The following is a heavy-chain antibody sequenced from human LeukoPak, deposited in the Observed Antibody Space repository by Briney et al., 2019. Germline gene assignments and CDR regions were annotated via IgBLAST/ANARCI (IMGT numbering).Heavy chain of an antibody. D-gene: IGHD3-3*01. CDR3: ARIATEDFWSGYTYYFDY. Sequence: SETLSLTCAVSGYSISSGYYWGWIRQPPGKGLEWIGSIYHSGSTYYNPSLKSRVTISVDTSKNQFSLKLSPVTAADTAVYYCARIATEDFWSGYTYYFDYWGQGTLVTVSS. J-gene: IGHJ4*02. V-gene: IGHV4-38-2*01. CDR2: IYHSGST. CDR1: GYSISSGYY.